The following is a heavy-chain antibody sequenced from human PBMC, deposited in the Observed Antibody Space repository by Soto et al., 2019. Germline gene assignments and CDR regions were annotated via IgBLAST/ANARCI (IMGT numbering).Heavy chain of an antibody. CDR1: GGSISSGGYY. CDR2: IYYSGST. J-gene: IGHJ2*01. CDR3: ARDLVDYGGNSFRYFDL. V-gene: IGHV4-31*03. D-gene: IGHD4-17*01. Sequence: QVQLQESGPGLVKPSQTLSLTCTVSGGSISSGGYYWSWIRQHPGKGLEWIGYIYYSGSTYYNPSLTGRVTISVDPSTNQFSLKLSSVTAADTAVYYCARDLVDYGGNSFRYFDLWGRGTLVTVSS.